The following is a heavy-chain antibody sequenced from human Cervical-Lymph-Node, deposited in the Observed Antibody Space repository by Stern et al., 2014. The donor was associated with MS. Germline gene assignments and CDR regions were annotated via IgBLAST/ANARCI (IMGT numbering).Heavy chain of an antibody. V-gene: IGHV7-4-1*01. CDR2: INTNGGNA. D-gene: IGHD2/OR15-2a*01. J-gene: IGHJ1*01. CDR1: GYSFGSYA. CDR3: ARSGAINIWRLNH. Sequence: VKLVESGAELKKPGDSVRVSCKASGYSFGSYALHWVRQAPGQGLEWMGWINTNGGNAKYAQEFKGRVVFSLDSYVTKAYLQIGSLKIEDTAVYYCARSGAINIWRLNHWGQGTLVSVSS.